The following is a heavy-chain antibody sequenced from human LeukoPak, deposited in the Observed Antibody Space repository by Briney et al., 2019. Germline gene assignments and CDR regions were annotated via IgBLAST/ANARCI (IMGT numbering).Heavy chain of an antibody. J-gene: IGHJ4*02. CDR2: IYYSGST. CDR1: GGSISSSSYY. CDR3: ARQGIAVAGTGFDY. Sequence: SETLSLTCTVSGGSISSSSYYWGWIRQPPGKGLEWIGSIYYSGSTYYNPSLKSRVTISVDTSKNQFSLKLSSVTATDTAVYYCARQGIAVAGTGFDYWGQGTLVTFSS. V-gene: IGHV4-39*01. D-gene: IGHD6-19*01.